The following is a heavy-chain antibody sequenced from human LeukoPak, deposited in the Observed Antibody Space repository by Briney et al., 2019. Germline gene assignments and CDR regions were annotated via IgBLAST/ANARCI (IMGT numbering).Heavy chain of an antibody. J-gene: IGHJ4*02. Sequence: PGASVKVSCKASGYTFTGYYMHWVRQAPGQGLEWMGWINPNSGGTNYAQKFQGRVTMTRDTSISTAYMELSRLRSDDTAVYYCARDIVVVPAAIRARDFAGDYWGQGTLVTVSS. CDR1: GYTFTGYY. D-gene: IGHD2-2*01. CDR2: INPNSGGT. CDR3: ARDIVVVPAAIRARDFAGDY. V-gene: IGHV1-2*02.